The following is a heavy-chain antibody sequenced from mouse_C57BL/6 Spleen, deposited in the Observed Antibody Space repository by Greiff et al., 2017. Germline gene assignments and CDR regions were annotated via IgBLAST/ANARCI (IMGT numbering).Heavy chain of an antibody. CDR1: GYTFTSYW. D-gene: IGHD2-5*01. CDR2: IDPYTGGT. V-gene: IGHV1-62-3*01. CDR3: ARSYYSNYGDYYAMEC. J-gene: IGHJ4*01. Sequence: VQLQQSGAELVKPGASVKLSCKASGYTFTSYWMHWVKQRPGRGLEWIGRIDPYTGGTKYNEKFKSKATLTVDKPSSTAYMQLSSLTSEDSAVYYCARSYYSNYGDYYAMECWGQGASVTVSS.